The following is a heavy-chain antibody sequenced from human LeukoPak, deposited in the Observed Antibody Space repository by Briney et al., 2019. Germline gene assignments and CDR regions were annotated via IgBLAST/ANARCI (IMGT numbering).Heavy chain of an antibody. CDR1: GFTFSSYG. Sequence: PGGSLRLSCAASGFTFSSYGMHWVRQAPGKGLEWVAVIWYDGSNKYYADSVKGRFTISRDNSKNTLYLQMNSLRAEDTAVYYCAKAQPTLISRSFDCWGQGALVTVSS. J-gene: IGHJ4*02. V-gene: IGHV3-33*06. CDR3: AKAQPTLISRSFDC. CDR2: IWYDGSNK. D-gene: IGHD3-10*01.